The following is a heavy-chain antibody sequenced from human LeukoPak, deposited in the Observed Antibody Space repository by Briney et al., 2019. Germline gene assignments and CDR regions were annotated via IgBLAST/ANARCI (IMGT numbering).Heavy chain of an antibody. D-gene: IGHD6-6*01. V-gene: IGHV1-69*05. CDR2: IIPIFGTA. CDR1: GGTFSSYA. CDR3: ARVTSIAARGHMYYFDY. J-gene: IGHJ4*02. Sequence: ASVKVSCKASGGTFSSYAISWVRQAPGQGLEWMGGIIPIFGTANYAQKFQGRVTITTDESTSTAYMELSSLRSEDTAVYYCARVTSIAARGHMYYFDYWGQGTLVTVSS.